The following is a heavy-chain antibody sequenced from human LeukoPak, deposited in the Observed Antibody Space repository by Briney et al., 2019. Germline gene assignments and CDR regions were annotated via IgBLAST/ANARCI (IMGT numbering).Heavy chain of an antibody. CDR2: INHSGST. D-gene: IGHD3-22*01. CDR1: GFTFSSHW. CDR3: ARHGDYYDSSGYPWFDP. J-gene: IGHJ5*02. V-gene: IGHV4-34*01. Sequence: GSLRLSCAASGFTFSSHWMSWVRQAPGKGLEWIGEINHSGSTNYNPSLKSRVTISVGTSKNQFSLKLSSVTAADTAVYYCARHGDYYDSSGYPWFDPWGQGTLVTVSS.